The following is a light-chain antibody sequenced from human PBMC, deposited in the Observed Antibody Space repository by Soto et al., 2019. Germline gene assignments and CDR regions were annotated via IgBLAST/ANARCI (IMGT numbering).Light chain of an antibody. V-gene: IGLV1-44*01. Sequence: QSALTQPPSASGTPGQRVTISCSGSSSNIGSNTVNWYQQLPGTAPKLLIYSNNQRPSGVPDRFSGSRSGTSASLAISGLQSEDEGDCYCAAWDDSLNGRGVFGGGTKLTVL. J-gene: IGLJ3*02. CDR3: AAWDDSLNGRGV. CDR2: SNN. CDR1: SSNIGSNT.